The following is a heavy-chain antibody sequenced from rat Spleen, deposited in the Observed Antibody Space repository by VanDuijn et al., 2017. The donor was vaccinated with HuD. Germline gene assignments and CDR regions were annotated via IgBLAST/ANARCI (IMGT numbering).Heavy chain of an antibody. D-gene: IGHD4-3*01. J-gene: IGHJ2*01. V-gene: IGHV5-29*01. CDR2: ISYDAFIT. CDR1: GFTFSNYG. Sequence: EVRLVESGGGLVRPGRSLKLSCAASGFTFSNYGMAWVRQAPTKGLEWVATISYDAFITYYRDSVKGRFTISRDNAKSTLYLQMDSLRSEDTATYYCSKWGDSGYFDYWGQGVMVTVSS. CDR3: SKWGDSGYFDY.